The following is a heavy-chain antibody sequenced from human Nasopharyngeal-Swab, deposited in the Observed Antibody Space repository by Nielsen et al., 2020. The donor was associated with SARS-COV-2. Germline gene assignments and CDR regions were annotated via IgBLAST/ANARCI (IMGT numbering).Heavy chain of an antibody. Sequence: GSLRLSCAVYGGFFRGFYWSWIRQPPGKGLEWIGEINDSGSTNYNPSLTGRVTISVDTSKSQVSLKLNSATAADTAVYYCARGLRKVPIFPASQYYFDYWGQGILVAVSS. CDR3: ARGLRKVPIFPASQYYFDY. D-gene: IGHD3-9*01. J-gene: IGHJ4*02. CDR1: GGFFRGFY. V-gene: IGHV4-34*01. CDR2: INDSGST.